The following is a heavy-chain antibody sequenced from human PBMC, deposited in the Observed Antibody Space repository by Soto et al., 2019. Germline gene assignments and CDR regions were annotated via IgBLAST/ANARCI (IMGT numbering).Heavy chain of an antibody. V-gene: IGHV3-30*18. D-gene: IGHD3-3*01. Sequence: GGSLRLSCAASGFTFSSYGMHWVLQAPGKGLEWVPVISYDGSNKYYADSVKGRFTISRDNSKNTLYLQMNSLRADDTAVYYCAQSDYDFWRGHPQLDYWGQGALVTVSS. CDR1: GFTFSSYG. CDR3: AQSDYDFWRGHPQLDY. CDR2: ISYDGSNK. J-gene: IGHJ4*02.